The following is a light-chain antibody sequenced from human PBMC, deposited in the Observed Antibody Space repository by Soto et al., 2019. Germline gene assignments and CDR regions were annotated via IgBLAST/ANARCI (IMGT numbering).Light chain of an antibody. CDR2: GAS. J-gene: IGKJ1*01. CDR3: QQYGSSPRT. Sequence: EIVLTQSPGTLSLSPGERATLSCRASQSVSSSYLAWYQQKPGQAPRLLIYGASSRATGIPDRFSGSGSGTDFTLTISRLEPEDSEVYYCQQYGSSPRTFGQGTKWIS. CDR1: QSVSSSY. V-gene: IGKV3-20*01.